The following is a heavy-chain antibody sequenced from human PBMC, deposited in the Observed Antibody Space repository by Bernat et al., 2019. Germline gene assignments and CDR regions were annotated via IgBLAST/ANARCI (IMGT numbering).Heavy chain of an antibody. CDR1: GFTFSSYV. J-gene: IGHJ4*02. Sequence: QVQLVESGGGVVQPRRSLRLSCAASGFTFSSYVMHWVRQAPGKGLEWVVVISYDGSNKYYADSVKGRFTISRDNSKNTLYLQMNSLRAEDTAVYYCARVRDPGYYFDYWGQGTLVTVSS. CDR3: ARVRDPGYYFDY. CDR2: ISYDGSNK. D-gene: IGHD3-10*01. V-gene: IGHV3-30*01.